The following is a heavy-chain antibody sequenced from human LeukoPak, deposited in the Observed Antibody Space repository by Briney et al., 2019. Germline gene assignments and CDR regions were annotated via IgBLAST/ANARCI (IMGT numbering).Heavy chain of an antibody. CDR1: GFTFSSYA. CDR2: ISATGGSK. D-gene: IGHD3-10*01. J-gene: IGHJ4*02. V-gene: IGHV3-23*01. CDR3: AKDSMVRGVIAQDFDY. Sequence: PGGSLRLSCAASGFTFSSYAMAWVRQAPGKGLAWVSSISATGGSKSYADSVKAGISISRDNSKNTLYLQMNSLRAEDTAVYYCAKDSMVRGVIAQDFDYWGQGTLVTVSS.